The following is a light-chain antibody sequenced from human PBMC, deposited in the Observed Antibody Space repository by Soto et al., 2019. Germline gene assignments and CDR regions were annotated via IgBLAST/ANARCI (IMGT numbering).Light chain of an antibody. V-gene: IGKV1-9*01. CDR1: QGISYY. CDR3: QQLNSYPP. J-gene: IGKJ4*01. CDR2: AAS. Sequence: DIQLTQSPSFLSASIGDRVTITCRASQGISYYLAWYQQKPGKAPKLLIYAASTLQSGVPSRFSGSGSGTEFTLTISSLQPEDFATYYCQQLNSYPPFGGGTKVELK.